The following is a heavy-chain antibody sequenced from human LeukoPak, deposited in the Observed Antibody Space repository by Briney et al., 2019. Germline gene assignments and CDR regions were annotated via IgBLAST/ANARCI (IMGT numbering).Heavy chain of an antibody. D-gene: IGHD6-13*01. J-gene: IGHJ4*02. V-gene: IGHV3-30-3*01. CDR1: GLTFSSYA. CDR2: ISYDGSNI. CDR3: ARGERYSSSWPTNYFDY. Sequence: GGSLRLSCAASGLTFSSYAMHRVRQAPARGLERVAGISYDGSNIYYADSVKGRFTISRDNSKNILYLQMNSLRAEDTAVYYCARGERYSSSWPTNYFDYWGQGTLVTVSS.